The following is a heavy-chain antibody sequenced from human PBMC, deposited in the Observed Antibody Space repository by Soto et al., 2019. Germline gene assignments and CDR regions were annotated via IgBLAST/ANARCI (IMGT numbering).Heavy chain of an antibody. CDR2: IWYDGSNK. J-gene: IGHJ6*02. CDR1: GFTFSSYG. V-gene: IGHV3-33*01. D-gene: IGHD3-3*01. CDR3: ARVSDFWSGYLQVSYYYYGMDV. Sequence: QVQLVESGGGVVQPGRSLRLSCAASGFTFSSYGMHWVRQAPGKGLEWVAVIWYDGSNKYYADSVKGRFTISRDNSKNTLYLQMNSLRAEDTAVYYCARVSDFWSGYLQVSYYYYGMDVWGQGTTVTVSS.